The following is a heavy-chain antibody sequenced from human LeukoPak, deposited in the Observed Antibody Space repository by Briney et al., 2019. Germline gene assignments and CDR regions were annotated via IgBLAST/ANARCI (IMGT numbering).Heavy chain of an antibody. Sequence: GGSLRLSCAASGFTFSSYWMSWVRQAPGKGLEWVANIKQDGSEKYYVDSVKGRFTISRDNAKNTLYLQMNSLRAEDAAIYYCARDRRLASFDYGGQGTLVTVSS. CDR1: GFTFSSYW. CDR3: ARDRRLASFDY. V-gene: IGHV3-7*03. D-gene: IGHD6-25*01. CDR2: IKQDGSEK. J-gene: IGHJ4*02.